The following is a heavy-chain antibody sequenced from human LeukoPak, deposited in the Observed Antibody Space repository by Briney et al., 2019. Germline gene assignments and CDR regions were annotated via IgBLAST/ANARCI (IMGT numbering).Heavy chain of an antibody. V-gene: IGHV3-33*06. CDR3: AKVSGYSSSWYRNYYYMDV. Sequence: GGSLRLSCAASGFTFSSYGMHWVRQAPGKGLEWVAVIWYDGSNNYYADSVKGRFTISRDNSKNTLYLQMNSLRAEDTAVYYCAKVSGYSSSWYRNYYYMDVWGKGTTVTVSS. D-gene: IGHD6-13*01. CDR2: IWYDGSNN. CDR1: GFTFSSYG. J-gene: IGHJ6*03.